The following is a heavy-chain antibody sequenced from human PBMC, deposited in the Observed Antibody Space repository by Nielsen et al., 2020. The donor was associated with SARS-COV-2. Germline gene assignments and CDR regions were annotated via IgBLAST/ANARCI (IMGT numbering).Heavy chain of an antibody. Sequence: GGSLRLSCEASGFTLSSHGMHWVRQPPGKGLEWVAHMWYHGGDENYADSVRGRFTISRDLSKNTVYLQMSSLRVEDTAVYYCAKAFRSSDWVRAATDFWGQGTLVTVSS. CDR3: AKAFRSSDWVRAATDF. CDR1: GFTLSSHG. D-gene: IGHD6-25*01. J-gene: IGHJ4*02. V-gene: IGHV3-33*03. CDR2: MWYHGGDE.